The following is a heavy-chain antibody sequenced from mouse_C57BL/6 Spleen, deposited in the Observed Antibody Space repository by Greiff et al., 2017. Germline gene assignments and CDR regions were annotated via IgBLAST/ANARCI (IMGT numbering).Heavy chain of an antibody. CDR1: GYTFTDYE. CDR2: IDPETGGT. J-gene: IGHJ4*01. CDR3: TDGSSSYYAMDY. V-gene: IGHV1-15*01. Sequence: VKLQQSGAELVRPGASVTLSCKASGYTFTDYEMHWVKQTPVHGLEWIGAIDPETGGTAYNQKFKGKAILTADKSSSTAYMELRSLTSEDSAVYYCTDGSSSYYAMDYWGQGTSVTVSS. D-gene: IGHD1-1*01.